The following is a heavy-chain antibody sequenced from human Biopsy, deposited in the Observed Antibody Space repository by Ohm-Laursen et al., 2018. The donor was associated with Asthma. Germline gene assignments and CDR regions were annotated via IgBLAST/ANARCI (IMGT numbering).Heavy chain of an antibody. CDR1: GDSITSGGCC. CDR3: ARIPRRSGSYFVDY. J-gene: IGHJ4*02. CDR2: IHHSGTS. D-gene: IGHD3-22*01. Sequence: TLSLTCTVSGDSITSGGCCWNWIRQPPGKGLEWIGYIHHSGTSYFNPSLKSRVSFSRDTSKNQFSLRLSSVTAADTAMYYCARIPRRSGSYFVDYWGQGTLVTGSS. V-gene: IGHV4-31*03.